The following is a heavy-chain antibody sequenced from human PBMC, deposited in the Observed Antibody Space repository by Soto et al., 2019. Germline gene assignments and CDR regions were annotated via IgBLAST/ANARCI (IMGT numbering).Heavy chain of an antibody. CDR2: IFYSGST. CDR3: AKDVGGSSDS. J-gene: IGHJ4*02. CDR1: GGSISRSY. V-gene: IGHV4-59*01. Sequence: QVHLQESGPGLVKPSETLSLNCSVSGGSISRSYWSWVRQPPGKGLEWIGYIFYSGSTSYHPSLESRVTISLDTSKNQFSLKLKSVTAADTAVYYFAKDVGGSSDSWGQGTLVTVSS. D-gene: IGHD1-26*01.